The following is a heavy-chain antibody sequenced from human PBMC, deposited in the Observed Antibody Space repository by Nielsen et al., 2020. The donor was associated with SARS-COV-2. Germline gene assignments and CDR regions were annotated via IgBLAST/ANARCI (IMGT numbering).Heavy chain of an antibody. V-gene: IGHV3-9*01. CDR1: GFTFDDYA. Sequence: SLKISCAASGFTFDDYAMHWVRQAPGKGLEWVSGISWNSGSIGYADSVKGRFTISRDNAKNSLYLQMNSLRAEDTALYYCAKDSGSGWSYWGQGTLVSVSS. D-gene: IGHD6-19*01. CDR2: ISWNSGSI. CDR3: AKDSGSGWSY. J-gene: IGHJ4*02.